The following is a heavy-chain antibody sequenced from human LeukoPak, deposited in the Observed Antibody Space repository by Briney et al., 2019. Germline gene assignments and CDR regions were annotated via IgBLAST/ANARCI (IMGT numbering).Heavy chain of an antibody. V-gene: IGHV3-7*01. D-gene: IGHD6-13*01. J-gene: IGHJ4*02. CDR2: IKQDGREK. CDR3: TRDEAAATN. CDR1: GFTFNNYW. Sequence: GRSLRLSCAGSGFTFNNYWMSWVRQAPGKGPEWVANIKQDGREKHYVDSVKDRFTISRDNAKSSLYLQMNSLRAEDTAVYYCTRDEAAATNWGQGTLVTVSS.